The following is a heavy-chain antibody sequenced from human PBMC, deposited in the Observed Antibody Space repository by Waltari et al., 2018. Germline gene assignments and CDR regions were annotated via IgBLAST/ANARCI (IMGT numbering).Heavy chain of an antibody. J-gene: IGHJ6*02. CDR3: ARSPEYSSSWSDYYGMDV. V-gene: IGHV3-53*01. CDR1: GFTVSSNY. Sequence: EVQLVESGGGLIQPGGSLRLSCAASGFTVSSNYMSWVRQAPGKGLEWVSVIYSGGSTYYADSVKGRFTISRDNSKNTLYLQMNSLRAEDTAVYYCARSPEYSSSWSDYYGMDVWGQGTTVTVSS. D-gene: IGHD6-13*01. CDR2: IYSGGST.